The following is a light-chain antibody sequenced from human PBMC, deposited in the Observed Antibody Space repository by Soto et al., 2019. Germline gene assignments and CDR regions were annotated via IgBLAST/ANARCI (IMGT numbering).Light chain of an antibody. CDR1: QSVSSSY. CDR3: QQKGSPPKT. J-gene: IGKJ1*01. V-gene: IGKV3-20*01. CDR2: GAS. Sequence: EIVLTQSPGTLSLSPGERATLSCRASQSVSSSYLAWYQQKPGQAPRLLIYGASSRATGIPDRFSGSGSGKAFPLTIGRLEPEDFAVYSCQQKGSPPKTFGKGTKVDIK.